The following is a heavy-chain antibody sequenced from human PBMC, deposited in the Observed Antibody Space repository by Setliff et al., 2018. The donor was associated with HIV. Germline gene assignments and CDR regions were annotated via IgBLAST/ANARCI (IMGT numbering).Heavy chain of an antibody. CDR3: AGSLSSSWYGYNWFDP. CDR2: IYYSGST. CDR1: GGSISSGGYY. D-gene: IGHD6-13*01. V-gene: IGHV4-31*03. J-gene: IGHJ5*02. Sequence: SSETLSLTCTVSGGSISSGGYYWSWIRQHPGKGLEWIGYIYYSGSTYYNPSLKSRVTISVDTSKNQFSLKLSSVTAADTAVYYCAGSLSSSWYGYNWFDPWGQGTLVTVSS.